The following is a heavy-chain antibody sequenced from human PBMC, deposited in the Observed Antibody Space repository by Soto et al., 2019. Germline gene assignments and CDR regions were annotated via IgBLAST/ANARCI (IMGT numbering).Heavy chain of an antibody. CDR3: ARDRYYGSGPPLGYYYYGMDV. D-gene: IGHD3-10*01. Sequence: GGSLRLSCEASGFTFSSYAMHWVRQVPGKGLEWVAVISYDGNDKNYADSVRGRFTISRDNSKNTLYLQMNSLRAEDTAVYYCARDRYYGSGPPLGYYYYGMDVWGQGTTVTVSS. CDR2: ISYDGNDK. CDR1: GFTFSSYA. J-gene: IGHJ6*02. V-gene: IGHV3-30-3*01.